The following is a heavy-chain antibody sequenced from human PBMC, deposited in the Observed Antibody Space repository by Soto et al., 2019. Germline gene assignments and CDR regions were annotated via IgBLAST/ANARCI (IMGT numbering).Heavy chain of an antibody. Sequence: GGSLRLSCAASGFTFSRYSMNWVRRAPGKGLEWVSSISSTTNYMYYADSMKGRFTVSRDNAKNSVYLDMNSLSAEDTAVYYCARESEDLTSNFDYWGQGTLVTVSS. CDR2: ISSTTNYM. V-gene: IGHV3-21*01. CDR3: ARESEDLTSNFDY. J-gene: IGHJ4*02. CDR1: GFTFSRYS.